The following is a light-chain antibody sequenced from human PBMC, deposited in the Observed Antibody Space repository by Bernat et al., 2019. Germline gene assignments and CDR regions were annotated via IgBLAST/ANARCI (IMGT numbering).Light chain of an antibody. CDR1: SSDVGGYNY. V-gene: IGLV2-8*01. Sequence: QSALTQPPSASGSPGQSVTISCTGTSSDVGGYNYVSWYQQHPGKAPKLMIYEVTKRPSGVPDRFSGSKSGNTASLPVSGVQAEEEDDYYCSSYAGSSNWVFGGGTKLTVL. CDR3: SSYAGSSNWV. CDR2: EVT. J-gene: IGLJ3*02.